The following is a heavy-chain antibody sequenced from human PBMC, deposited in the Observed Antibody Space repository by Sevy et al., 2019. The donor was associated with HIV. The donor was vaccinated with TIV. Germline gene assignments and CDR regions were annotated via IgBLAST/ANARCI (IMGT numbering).Heavy chain of an antibody. Sequence: QLGGSLRLSCAASGFTFSSYSMNWVRQAPGKGLEWVSYISSSSSTIYYADSVKGRFTISRDNAKNSLYLQMNGLRDEDTAVYYCASDGVGATVGAFDIWGQGTMVTVSS. V-gene: IGHV3-48*02. CDR3: ASDGVGATVGAFDI. CDR1: GFTFSSYS. CDR2: ISSSSSTI. D-gene: IGHD1-26*01. J-gene: IGHJ3*02.